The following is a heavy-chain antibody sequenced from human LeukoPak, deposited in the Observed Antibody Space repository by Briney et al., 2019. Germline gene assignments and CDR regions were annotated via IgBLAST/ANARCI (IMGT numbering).Heavy chain of an antibody. J-gene: IGHJ4*02. D-gene: IGHD2-2*01. V-gene: IGHV3-33*01. CDR1: GFTFGSYG. Sequence: HPGGSLTLSCAASGFTFGSYGMHWVRQAPGQGLEWVSVIWSDASNQNYADSVKGRFTISRDNSKNTLFLQMNSLTADDTAVYYCARDRASNSYFDYWGQGTLVTVSS. CDR2: IWSDASNQ. CDR3: ARDRASNSYFDY.